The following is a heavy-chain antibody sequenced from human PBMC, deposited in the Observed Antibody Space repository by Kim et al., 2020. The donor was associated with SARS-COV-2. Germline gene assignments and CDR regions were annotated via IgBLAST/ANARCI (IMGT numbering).Heavy chain of an antibody. CDR1: GGTFSSYA. Sequence: SVKVSCKASGGTFSSYAISWVRQAPGQGLEWMGGIIPIFGTANYAQKFQGRVTITADESTSTAYMELSSLRSEDTAVYYCARGRLYSRGYCSSTSCRNWFDPWGQGTLVTVSS. CDR2: IIPIFGTA. CDR3: ARGRLYSRGYCSSTSCRNWFDP. J-gene: IGHJ5*02. V-gene: IGHV1-69*13. D-gene: IGHD2-2*01.